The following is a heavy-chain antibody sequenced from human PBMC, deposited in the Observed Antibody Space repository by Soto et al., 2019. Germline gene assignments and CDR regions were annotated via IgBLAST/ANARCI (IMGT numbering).Heavy chain of an antibody. CDR2: ISGSGGST. CDR3: ANTPAVAGTYYFDY. V-gene: IGHV3-23*01. CDR1: GFTFSSYA. Sequence: EVQLLESGGGLVQPGGSLRLSCAASGFTFSSYAMSWVRQAPGKGLEWVSDISGSGGSTYYADSVKGRFTISRDNSKNTLYLQMNSLRAEDTAVYYCANTPAVAGTYYFDYWGQGTLVTVSS. D-gene: IGHD6-19*01. J-gene: IGHJ4*02.